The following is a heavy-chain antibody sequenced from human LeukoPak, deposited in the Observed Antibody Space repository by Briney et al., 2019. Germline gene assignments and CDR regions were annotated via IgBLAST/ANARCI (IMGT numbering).Heavy chain of an antibody. CDR1: GFTFSGYS. J-gene: IGHJ4*02. CDR2: ISISSTTI. CDR3: ARVMYGAISYSVDY. V-gene: IGHV3-48*02. D-gene: IGHD4/OR15-4a*01. Sequence: GGSLRLSCLASGFTFSGYSMNWVRQAPGKGLEWVSYISISSTTINYADSVKGRFTISRDNAKNSLYLQMNSLRDEDTAVYYCARVMYGAISYSVDYWGQGTLVTVSS.